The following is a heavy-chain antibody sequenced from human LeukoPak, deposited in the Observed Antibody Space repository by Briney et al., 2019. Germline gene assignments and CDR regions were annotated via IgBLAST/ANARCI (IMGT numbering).Heavy chain of an antibody. J-gene: IGHJ4*02. D-gene: IGHD3-10*01. CDR3: ARGVTMVRGAAYFDY. Sequence: SDTLSLTCAVSGYSISSGYYWGWIRQPPGKGLELIGSIYHSGSTYYNPSLKSRVTISVDTSKNQFSLKLSSVTAADTAVYYCARGVTMVRGAAYFDYWGQGTLVTVSS. V-gene: IGHV4-38-2*01. CDR1: GYSISSGYY. CDR2: IYHSGST.